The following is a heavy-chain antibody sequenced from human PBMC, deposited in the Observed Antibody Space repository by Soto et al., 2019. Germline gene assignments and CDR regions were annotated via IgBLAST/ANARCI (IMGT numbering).Heavy chain of an antibody. V-gene: IGHV3-30*18. D-gene: IGHD4-17*01. Sequence: GGSLNLSCAAPGFTFGSFGMPGVGRAPGKGLEWVALLSYDGSKEYYADSVKGRFSVSRDNSKNTLYLQMNSLRVEDTAVYFCAKRLLRGTTLSVLDYWGRGTLVTVSS. CDR2: LSYDGSKE. CDR3: AKRLLRGTTLSVLDY. CDR1: GFTFGSFG. J-gene: IGHJ4*02.